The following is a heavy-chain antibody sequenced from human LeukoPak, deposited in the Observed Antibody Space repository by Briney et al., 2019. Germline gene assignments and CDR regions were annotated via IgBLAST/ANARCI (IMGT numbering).Heavy chain of an antibody. V-gene: IGHV1-18*01. D-gene: IGHD3-3*01. Sequence: ASVKVSCKASGYTFTSYGINWVRQAPGQGLEWMGWISAYNGNTNYAQKLQGRVTMTTDTSTSTAYMELRSLRSDDTAVYYCARDPRVLRFLQWLLGNDAFDIWGQGTMVTVSS. CDR3: ARDPRVLRFLQWLLGNDAFDI. CDR1: GYTFTSYG. J-gene: IGHJ3*02. CDR2: ISAYNGNT.